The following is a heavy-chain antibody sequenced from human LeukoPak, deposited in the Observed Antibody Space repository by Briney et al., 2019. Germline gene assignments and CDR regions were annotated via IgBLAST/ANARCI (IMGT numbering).Heavy chain of an antibody. D-gene: IGHD4-17*01. CDR2: ISMNRVST. CDR3: VKVLGPDYGSLGYYYYYSMDV. V-gene: IGHV3-64D*09. J-gene: IGHJ6*02. Sequence: PGGSLRLSCSASGFTFSSYAMHWVRQAPGKGLEYVSAISMNRVSTYYADSVKGRFTISRDNSKNTLYLQMSSLRAEDTAVYYCVKVLGPDYGSLGYYYYYSMDVWGQGPRSPSP. CDR1: GFTFSSYA.